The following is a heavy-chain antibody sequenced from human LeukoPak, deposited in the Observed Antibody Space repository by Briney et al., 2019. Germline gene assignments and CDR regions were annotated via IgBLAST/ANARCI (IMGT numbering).Heavy chain of an antibody. J-gene: IGHJ3*02. CDR3: ARDASPYDSSGCYDAFDI. V-gene: IGHV3-7*01. D-gene: IGHD3-22*01. Sequence: GGSLRLSCAASGFTFSSYWMIWVRQAPGKGLEWVANIKRDGSEKYYVDSVKGRFTISRDKAKNSLYLQMNSLRVEDTAVYHCARDASPYDSSGCYDAFDIWGQGTMVTVSS. CDR1: GFTFSSYW. CDR2: IKRDGSEK.